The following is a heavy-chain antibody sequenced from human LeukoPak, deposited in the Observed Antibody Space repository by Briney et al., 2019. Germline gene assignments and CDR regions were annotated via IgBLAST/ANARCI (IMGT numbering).Heavy chain of an antibody. V-gene: IGHV3-7*01. CDR2: IKEDGRER. Sequence: GGSLRLSCAASGFTFRTYWMSWVRQAPGKGLEWVADIKEDGRERYYVDSVKGRFTISRDNAKNSLYLQMNSLRAEDTAVYYCAREARLGGYGIDYWGQGTLVTVSS. CDR3: AREARLGGYGIDY. CDR1: GFTFRTYW. J-gene: IGHJ4*02. D-gene: IGHD5-12*01.